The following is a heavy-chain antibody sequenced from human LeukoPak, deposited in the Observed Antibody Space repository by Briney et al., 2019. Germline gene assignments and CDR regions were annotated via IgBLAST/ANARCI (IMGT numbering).Heavy chain of an antibody. CDR1: GFTFRTYA. J-gene: IGHJ4*02. V-gene: IGHV3-23*01. Sequence: GGSLRLSCTASGFTFRTYAMNWVRQAPGKGLEWLSGISGSGNGTYYADSVKGRFTISRDNAKNTLYLQMNSLRAEDTAVYYCARGPPPMYSSSRTSDYWGQGTLVTVSS. CDR2: ISGSGNGT. D-gene: IGHD6-13*01. CDR3: ARGPPPMYSSSRTSDY.